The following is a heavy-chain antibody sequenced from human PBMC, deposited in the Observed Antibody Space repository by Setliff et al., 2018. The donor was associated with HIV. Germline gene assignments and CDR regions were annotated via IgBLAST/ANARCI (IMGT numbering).Heavy chain of an antibody. CDR2: INSGSNYI. CDR3: ARGLSGGYCSGGSCYPFDL. D-gene: IGHD2-15*01. CDR1: GFTFSSSA. V-gene: IGHV3-21*01. Sequence: GGSLRLSCAASGFTFSSSAMSWVRQAPGKGLEWVASINSGSNYIYYIDSVKGRFTISRDNAKKSLYLQMSSLRAEDAAVYYCARGLSGGYCSGGSCYPFDLWGQGTQVTVSS. J-gene: IGHJ4*02.